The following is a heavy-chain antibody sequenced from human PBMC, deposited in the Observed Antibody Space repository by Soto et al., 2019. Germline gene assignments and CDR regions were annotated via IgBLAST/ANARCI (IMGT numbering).Heavy chain of an antibody. V-gene: IGHV3-53*01. D-gene: IGHD1-1*01. CDR1: GFIVSSSH. Sequence: GSLRLSCVVSGFIVSSSHMIWVRQAPGKGLEGVSILYNHGKTNYVDSVKGRFTITRDNSKSTVYLQMNSLRVEDTAVYYCARLTEAERHWGQGALVTVSS. CDR2: LYNHGKT. J-gene: IGHJ4*02. CDR3: ARLTEAERH.